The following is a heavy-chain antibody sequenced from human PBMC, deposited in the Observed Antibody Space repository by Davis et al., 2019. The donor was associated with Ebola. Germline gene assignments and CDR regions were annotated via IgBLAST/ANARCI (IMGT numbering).Heavy chain of an antibody. Sequence: GESLKISCAASGFTFSSYAMHWVRQAPGKGLEWVAVISYDGSNKYYADSVKGRFTISRDNSKNTLYLQMNSLRAEDTAVYYCARDQGITMIVVVITHYYGMDVWGQGTTVTVSS. CDR1: GFTFSSYA. D-gene: IGHD3-22*01. J-gene: IGHJ6*02. CDR3: ARDQGITMIVVVITHYYGMDV. CDR2: ISYDGSNK. V-gene: IGHV3-30*04.